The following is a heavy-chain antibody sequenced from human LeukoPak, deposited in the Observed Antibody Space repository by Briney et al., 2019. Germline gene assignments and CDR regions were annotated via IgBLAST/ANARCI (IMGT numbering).Heavy chain of an antibody. D-gene: IGHD3-10*01. Sequence: GGSLRPSCAASTFTFSNYIMSWVRQAPGKGLEWVSSISSSSSDMSYADAVKGRFTISRDNAKKSLYLQLNSLRPDDTAVYYCAREPAVAIRGGYYFDYWGQGTPVTVSS. J-gene: IGHJ4*02. V-gene: IGHV3-21*01. CDR2: ISSSSSDM. CDR1: TFTFSNYI. CDR3: AREPAVAIRGGYYFDY.